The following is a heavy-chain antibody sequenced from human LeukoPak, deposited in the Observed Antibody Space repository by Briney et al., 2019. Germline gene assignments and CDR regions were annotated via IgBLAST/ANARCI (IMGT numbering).Heavy chain of an antibody. D-gene: IGHD2-15*01. CDR2: ISYDGSNK. V-gene: IGHV3-30*04. Sequence: QAGGSLRLSCAASGFTFSSYAMHWVRQAPGKGLEWVAVISYDGSNKYYADSVKGRFTISRDNSKNTLYLQMNSLRAEDTAVYYCARDHLVDGFDYWGQGTLVTVSS. CDR3: ARDHLVDGFDY. CDR1: GFTFSSYA. J-gene: IGHJ4*02.